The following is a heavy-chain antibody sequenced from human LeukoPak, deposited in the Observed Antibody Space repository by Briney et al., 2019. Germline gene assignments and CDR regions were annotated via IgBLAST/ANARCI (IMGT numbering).Heavy chain of an antibody. CDR3: ATVPTIFGVVTPGDYFDY. CDR1: GYTLTELS. D-gene: IGHD3-3*01. Sequence: ASVKVSCKVSGYTLTELSMHWVRQAPGKGLEWMGGFDPEDGETIYAQKFQGRVTMTEDTSTDTAYMELSSLRSEDTAVYYCATVPTIFGVVTPGDYFDYWGQGTLVTVSS. V-gene: IGHV1-24*01. J-gene: IGHJ4*02. CDR2: FDPEDGET.